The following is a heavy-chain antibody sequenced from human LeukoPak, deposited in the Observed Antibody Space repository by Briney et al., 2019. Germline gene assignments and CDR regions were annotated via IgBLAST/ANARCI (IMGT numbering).Heavy chain of an antibody. V-gene: IGHV4-34*01. J-gene: IGHJ4*02. CDR3: ARRYDFWSGYPPPLDY. CDR2: INPSRNT. CDR1: GGSFSGYY. D-gene: IGHD3-3*01. Sequence: PSETLSLTCAVFGGSFSGYYWNWIRQPPGKGLEWIGQINPSRNTNYNPSLKSRVTISVDTSKKQFSLKLSSVTAADTAVYYCARRYDFWSGYPPPLDYWGQGTPVTVSS.